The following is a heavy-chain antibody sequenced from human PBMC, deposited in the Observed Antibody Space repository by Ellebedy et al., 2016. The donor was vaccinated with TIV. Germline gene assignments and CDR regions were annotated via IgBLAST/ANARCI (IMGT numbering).Heavy chain of an antibody. CDR2: IYHSGST. D-gene: IGHD3-10*01. V-gene: IGHV4-59*08. Sequence: MPSETLSLTCTVSGGSISSYFWSWTRQPPGKGLEWIGYIYHSGSTKYNPSLQSRVTISVDTSKNQFSLKLSSVTAADTAVYFCARETFFSASGIYNNWFDPWGQGTLVTVFS. J-gene: IGHJ5*02. CDR3: ARETFFSASGIYNNWFDP. CDR1: GGSISSYF.